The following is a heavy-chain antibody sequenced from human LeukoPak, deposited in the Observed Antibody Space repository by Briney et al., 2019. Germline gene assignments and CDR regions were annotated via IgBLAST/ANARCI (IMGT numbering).Heavy chain of an antibody. D-gene: IGHD1-26*01. CDR1: GFTFSGSA. CDR2: IRSKANSYAT. Sequence: GGSLKLSCAASGFTFSGSAMHWVRQASGKGPEWDGRIRSKANSYATAYAASVKGRFTISRDDSKNTAYLQMNSLKTEDTAVYYCTRRRELLGLYAFDIWGQGTMVTVSS. CDR3: TRRRELLGLYAFDI. V-gene: IGHV3-73*01. J-gene: IGHJ3*02.